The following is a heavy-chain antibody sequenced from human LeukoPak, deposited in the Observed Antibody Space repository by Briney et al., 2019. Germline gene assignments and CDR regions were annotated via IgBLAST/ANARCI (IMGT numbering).Heavy chain of an antibody. V-gene: IGHV3-48*03. CDR1: GFTFSSYE. J-gene: IGHJ4*02. D-gene: IGHD3-9*01. CDR2: ISSSGSTI. Sequence: GGSLRLSCAASGFTFSSYEMNWVRQAPGKGLEWVSYISSSGSTIYYADSVKGRFTISRDNAKNSLYLQMNSLRAEDTAVYYCARRTILTAPLDYWGQGTLVTVSS. CDR3: ARRTILTAPLDY.